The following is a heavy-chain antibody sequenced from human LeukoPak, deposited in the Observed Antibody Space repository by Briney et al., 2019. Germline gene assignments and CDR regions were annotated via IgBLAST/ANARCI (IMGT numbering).Heavy chain of an antibody. J-gene: IGHJ4*02. V-gene: IGHV4-59*01. CDR2: IYYSGGS. D-gene: IGHD3-22*01. CDR1: GGSISGYH. CDR3: ARVVVVITEGGYFDY. Sequence: PSETLSLTCNVSGGSISGYHWSWIRQPPGKGLEWLGYIYYSGGSNYNPSLKSRVTISADTSKNQFSLKLSSVTAADTAVYYCARVVVVITEGGYFDYWGQGTLVTVSS.